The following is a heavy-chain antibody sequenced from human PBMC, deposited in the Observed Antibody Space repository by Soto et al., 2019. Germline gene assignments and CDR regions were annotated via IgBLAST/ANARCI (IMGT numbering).Heavy chain of an antibody. V-gene: IGHV1-69*14. D-gene: IGHD3-10*01. J-gene: IGHJ6*02. CDR2: IIPIFGTA. CDR1: GGTFSSYA. CDR3: ASPTMDYYYYYGMDV. Sequence: QVQLVQSGAEVKKPGSSVKVSCKASGGTFSSYAISWVRQAPGQGLEWMGGIIPIFGTANYAQKFQGRITITADKSTSTAYMELSSLRSDDTAVYYCASPTMDYYYYYGMDVWGQGTTVTVSS.